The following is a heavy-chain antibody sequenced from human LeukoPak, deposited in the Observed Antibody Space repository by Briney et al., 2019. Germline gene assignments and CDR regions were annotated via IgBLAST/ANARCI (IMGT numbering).Heavy chain of an antibody. J-gene: IGHJ5*02. CDR3: ARQADYDFWSGYAFWFDP. CDR2: INHSGST. D-gene: IGHD3-3*01. Sequence: SETLSLTCAVYGGSFSGYYWSWIRQPPGKGLEWIGEINHSGSTNYNPSLKSRVTISVDTSKNQFSLKLSSVTAADTAVYYCARQADYDFWSGYAFWFDPWGQGTLVTVSS. V-gene: IGHV4-34*01. CDR1: GGSFSGYY.